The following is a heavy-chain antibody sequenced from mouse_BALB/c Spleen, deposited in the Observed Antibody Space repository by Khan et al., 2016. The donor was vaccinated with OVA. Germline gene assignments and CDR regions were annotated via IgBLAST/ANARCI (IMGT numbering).Heavy chain of an antibody. CDR2: IYPGNSDT. J-gene: IGHJ3*01. D-gene: IGHD2-2*01. CDR3: TRFGYLFAY. CDR1: GYTFTSYW. V-gene: IGHV1-5*01. Sequence: VQLQQSGTVLARPGTSVKMSCKASGYTFTSYWMHWVKQRPGQGLEWIGAIYPGNSDTSYNQKFKGKAKLTAVTSTSTAYMELSSLTNEDSALYYCTRFGYLFAYWGQGTLVTVSA.